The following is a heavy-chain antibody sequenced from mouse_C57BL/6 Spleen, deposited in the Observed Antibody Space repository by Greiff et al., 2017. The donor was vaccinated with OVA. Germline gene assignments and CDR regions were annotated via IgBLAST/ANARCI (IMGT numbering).Heavy chain of an antibody. CDR3: ARRWDGSYAMDY. D-gene: IGHD2-3*01. J-gene: IGHJ4*01. V-gene: IGHV5-12*01. CDR1: GFTFSDYY. Sequence: VQLKESGGGLVQPGGSLKLSCAASGFTFSDYYMYWVRQTPEKRLEWVAYISNGGGSTYYPDTVKGRFTISRDNAKNTLYLQMSRLKSEDTAMYYCARRWDGSYAMDYWGQGTSVTVSS. CDR2: ISNGGGST.